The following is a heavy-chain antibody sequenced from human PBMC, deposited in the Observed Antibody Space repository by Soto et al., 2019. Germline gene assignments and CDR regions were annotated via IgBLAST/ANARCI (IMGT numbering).Heavy chain of an antibody. V-gene: IGHV3-21*01. CDR3: ARDFSVTYYYGSGSSENWFDP. CDR2: ISSSSSYI. Sequence: SLRLSCAASGFAFSSYSMNWVRQAPGKGLEXVSSISSSSSYIYYADSVKGRFTISRDNAKNSLYLQMNSLRAEDTAVYYCARDFSVTYYYGSGSSENWFDPWGQGTLVTVSS. J-gene: IGHJ5*02. CDR1: GFAFSSYS. D-gene: IGHD3-10*01.